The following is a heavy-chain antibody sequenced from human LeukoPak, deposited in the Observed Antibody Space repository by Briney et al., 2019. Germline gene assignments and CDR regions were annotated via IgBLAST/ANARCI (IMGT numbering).Heavy chain of an antibody. CDR1: GFTFSTYW. V-gene: IGHV3-74*01. J-gene: IGHJ4*02. D-gene: IGHD3-10*02. Sequence: PGGSLRLSCAASGFTFSTYWMHWVRQAPGKGLVWVSRIYSDGSGTIYADSVEGRFTISRDNAKNTLYLQMNSLRAEDTAVYYCARDRNYVPDYWGQGTLVTVSS. CDR3: ARDRNYVPDY. CDR2: IYSDGSGT.